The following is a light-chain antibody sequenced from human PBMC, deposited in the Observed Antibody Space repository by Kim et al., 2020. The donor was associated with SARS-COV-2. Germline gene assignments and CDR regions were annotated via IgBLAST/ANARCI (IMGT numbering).Light chain of an antibody. Sequence: SLSPGERATLSCRDSQTVSRNQLAWYQQKPGQAPRLLIYGASSRATGIPDRFSGRGSGTDFSLTISRLEPEDCAVYYCQQYGNSRTFGQGTKVDIK. V-gene: IGKV3-20*01. CDR2: GAS. CDR3: QQYGNSRT. J-gene: IGKJ1*01. CDR1: QTVSRNQ.